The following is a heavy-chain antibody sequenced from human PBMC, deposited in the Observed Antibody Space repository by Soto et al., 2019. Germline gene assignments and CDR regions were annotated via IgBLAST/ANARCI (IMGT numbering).Heavy chain of an antibody. Sequence: EVQLVESGGGLVQPGGSLRLSCAASGFTFSNYWMYWVRQAPGKGLVWVSRINSDGSVSSYADSVKGRLTISRDNVKKLLYLQMDSLRAEETDVYYCARGDCVGGTCYSLAGSFYYYMGVWGKGTTVTV. D-gene: IGHD2-15*01. CDR2: INSDGSVS. CDR1: GFTFSNYW. CDR3: ARGDCVGGTCYSLAGSFYYYMGV. V-gene: IGHV3-74*01. J-gene: IGHJ6*03.